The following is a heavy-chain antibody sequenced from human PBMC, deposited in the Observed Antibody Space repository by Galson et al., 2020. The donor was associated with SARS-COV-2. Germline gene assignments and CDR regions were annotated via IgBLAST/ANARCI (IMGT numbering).Heavy chain of an antibody. CDR1: GFTFSDYG. V-gene: IGHV3-33*01. CDR3: ARDSGAPAAMAYYYYYMDV. Sequence: GGSLRLSCAASGFTFSDYGMHWVRQAPGKGLEWVAVIWNDGSNKYYADSVEGRFTISRDNSKNTLYLQMNSLRAEDTAMYYCARDSGAPAAMAYYYYYMDVWGIGTTVTVSS. J-gene: IGHJ6*03. D-gene: IGHD2-2*01. CDR2: IWNDGSNK.